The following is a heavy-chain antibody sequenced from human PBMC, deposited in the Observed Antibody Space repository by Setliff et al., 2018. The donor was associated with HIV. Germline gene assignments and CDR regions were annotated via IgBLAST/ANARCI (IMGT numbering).Heavy chain of an antibody. CDR1: GFTLTSYS. CDR3: ARGGKRRRAWGWVSDAFDV. Sequence: GSLRLSCAASGFTLTSYSMTWVCQAPGKGLEWVSFISSSSSTIYYADSVKGRFTISRDNAKNSLDLQMNSLRAEDTALYYCARGGKRRRAWGWVSDAFDVWGQGTMVTVSS. CDR2: ISSSSSTI. V-gene: IGHV3-48*01. D-gene: IGHD3-16*01. J-gene: IGHJ3*01.